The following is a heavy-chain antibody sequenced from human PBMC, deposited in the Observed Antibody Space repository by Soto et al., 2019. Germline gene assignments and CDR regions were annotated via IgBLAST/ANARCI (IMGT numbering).Heavy chain of an antibody. J-gene: IGHJ4*02. CDR3: AKGPAYYYDSSGYYYRPFDY. V-gene: IGHV3-23*01. CDR2: ISGSGGST. Sequence: LRLSCAASGFTFSSYAMSWVRQAPGKGLEWVSAISGSGGSTYYADSVKGRFTISRDNSKNTLYLQMNSLRAEDTAVYYCAKGPAYYYDSSGYYYRPFDYWGQGTLVTVSS. CDR1: GFTFSSYA. D-gene: IGHD3-22*01.